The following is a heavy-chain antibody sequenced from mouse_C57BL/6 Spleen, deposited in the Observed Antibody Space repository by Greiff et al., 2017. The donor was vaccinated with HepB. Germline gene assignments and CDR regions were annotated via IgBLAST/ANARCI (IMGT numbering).Heavy chain of an antibody. V-gene: IGHV5-15*01. CDR3: ARHTTVVDWYFDV. CDR1: GFTFSDYG. CDR2: ISNLAYSI. D-gene: IGHD1-1*01. J-gene: IGHJ1*03. Sequence: EVKLMESGGGLVQPGGSLKLSCAASGFTFSDYGMAWVRQAPRKGPEWVAFISNLAYSIYYADTVTGRFTISRENAKNTLYLEMSSLRSEDTAMYYCARHTTVVDWYFDVWGTGTTVTVSS.